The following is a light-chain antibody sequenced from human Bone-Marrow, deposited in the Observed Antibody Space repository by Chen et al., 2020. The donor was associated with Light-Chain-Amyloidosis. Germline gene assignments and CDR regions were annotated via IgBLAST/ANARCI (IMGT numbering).Light chain of an antibody. J-gene: IGKJ4*01. CDR1: QTISSNY. CDR3: QQYGTSPLT. CDR2: GSS. Sequence: EIVLTQSPGTLSLSPGEGANLSCRASQTISSNYLTWYPQKFGQAPRLLIYGSSSRATGIPDRFTGSGYGTDFTLTINRLEPEDFAMYYCQQYGTSPLTFGGGTKVEIK. V-gene: IGKV3-20*01.